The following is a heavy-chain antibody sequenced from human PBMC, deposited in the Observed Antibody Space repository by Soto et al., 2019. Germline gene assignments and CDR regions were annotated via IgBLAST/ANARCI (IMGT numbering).Heavy chain of an antibody. CDR1: GGSISSSSYY. CDR2: IYYSGST. V-gene: IGHV4-39*01. Sequence: ASETLSLTCTVSGGSISSSSYYWGWIRQPPGKGLQWIGSIYYSGSTYYNPSLKSRVTISVDTSKSQLFLKLSSVTAPDTAVYYCARQIYDSSGYYYAYWGQGTLVTVSS. D-gene: IGHD3-22*01. J-gene: IGHJ4*02. CDR3: ARQIYDSSGYYYAY.